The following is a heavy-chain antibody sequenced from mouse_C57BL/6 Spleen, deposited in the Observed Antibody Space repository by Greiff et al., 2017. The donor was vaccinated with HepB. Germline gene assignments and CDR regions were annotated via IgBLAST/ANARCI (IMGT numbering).Heavy chain of an antibody. D-gene: IGHD1-1*01. CDR3: ASLGSSYEYFDV. CDR1: GYTFTSYG. CDR2: IYPRSGNT. Sequence: QVQLQQSGAELARPGASVKLSCKASGYTFTSYGISWVKQRTGQGLEWIGEIYPRSGNTYYNEKFKGKATLTADKSSSTAYMELRSLTSEDSAVYFCASLGSSYEYFDVWGTGTTVTVSS. V-gene: IGHV1-81*01. J-gene: IGHJ1*03.